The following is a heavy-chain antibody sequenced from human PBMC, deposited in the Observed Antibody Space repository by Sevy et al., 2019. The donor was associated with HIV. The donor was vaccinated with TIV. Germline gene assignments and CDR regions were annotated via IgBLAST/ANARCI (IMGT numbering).Heavy chain of an antibody. V-gene: IGHV1-8*01. CDR1: GYTFTSYD. J-gene: IGHJ4*02. Sequence: ASGKVSCKTSGYTFTSYDINWVRQATGQGLEWMGWMSPKSGNTGYAQKFQGRLTMTRNTSISTAYMELRSLRSDDTAVYYCARAGSGWYDHYFDDWGQGTLVTVSS. D-gene: IGHD6-19*01. CDR2: MSPKSGNT. CDR3: ARAGSGWYDHYFDD.